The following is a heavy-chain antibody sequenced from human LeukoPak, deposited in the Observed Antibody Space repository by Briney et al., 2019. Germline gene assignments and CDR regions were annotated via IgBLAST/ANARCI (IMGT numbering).Heavy chain of an antibody. CDR3: ARDQTSGYSSSPWIY. V-gene: IGHV4-4*02. Sequence: PSETLSLTCAVSGGSISSSNWWSWVRQPPGKGLEWIGEIYHSGSTNYNPSLKSRVTISVDKSKNQFSLKLSSVTGADTAVYYCARDQTSGYSSSPWIYWGQGTLVTVSS. J-gene: IGHJ4*02. CDR2: IYHSGST. CDR1: GGSISSSNW. D-gene: IGHD6-13*01.